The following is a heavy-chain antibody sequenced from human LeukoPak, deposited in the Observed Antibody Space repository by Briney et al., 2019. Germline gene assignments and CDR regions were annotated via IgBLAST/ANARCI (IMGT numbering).Heavy chain of an antibody. CDR3: ARGLIAAAGSFGGYYYYGMDV. Sequence: GGSLRLSCAASGFTFSSYDMHWVRQATGKGLEWVSAIGTAGDTYYPGSVKGRFTISRENAKNSLYLQMSSLRAGDTAVYYCARGLIAAAGSFGGYYYYGMDVWGQGTTVTVSS. D-gene: IGHD6-13*01. CDR2: IGTAGDT. CDR1: GFTFSSYD. V-gene: IGHV3-13*01. J-gene: IGHJ6*02.